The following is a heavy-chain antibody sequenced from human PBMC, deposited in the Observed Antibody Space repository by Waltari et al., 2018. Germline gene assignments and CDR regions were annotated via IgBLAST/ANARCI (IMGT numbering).Heavy chain of an antibody. V-gene: IGHV3-23*01. J-gene: IGHJ4*02. CDR1: GFTFSSYA. D-gene: IGHD6-6*01. CDR3: AKDISGRIAARRILDY. Sequence: EVQLLESGGGLVQPGGSLRLSCAASGFTFSSYAMIWVRQAPGKGLEWVSAISGSGGSTYYADSVKGRFTISRDNSKNTLYLQMNSLRAEDTAVYYCAKDISGRIAARRILDYWGQGTLVTVSS. CDR2: ISGSGGST.